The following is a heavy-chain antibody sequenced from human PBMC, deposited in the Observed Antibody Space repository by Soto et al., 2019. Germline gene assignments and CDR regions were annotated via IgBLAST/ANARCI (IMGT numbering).Heavy chain of an antibody. CDR2: IHSSGST. CDR1: GGSVSSGNYF. Sequence: SETLSLTCSVSGGSVSSGNYFWSWIRQPPGKGLEWIGYIHSSGSTNYNPSLKSRVTISADTSRNQFSLKLTSVTAADTAVYYCAILTKPTAVTTAFRGGYGLDVWGQGTTVTVSS. CDR3: AILTKPTAVTTAFRGGYGLDV. V-gene: IGHV4-61*01. J-gene: IGHJ6*02. D-gene: IGHD4-17*01.